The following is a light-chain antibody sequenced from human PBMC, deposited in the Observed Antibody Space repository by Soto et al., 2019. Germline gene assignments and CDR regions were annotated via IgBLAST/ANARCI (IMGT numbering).Light chain of an antibody. Sequence: QSVLTQPASVSGSPGQSITISCTGPSSDVGNYNHVSWYQHHPGKAPKLMICDVTNRPSGVSNRFSGAKSCNTSSLTISGLRSVDEADYYCSSYTSSSTYVCGTGTNLTV. J-gene: IGLJ1*01. CDR3: SSYTSSSTYV. CDR1: SSDVGNYNH. CDR2: DVT. V-gene: IGLV2-14*01.